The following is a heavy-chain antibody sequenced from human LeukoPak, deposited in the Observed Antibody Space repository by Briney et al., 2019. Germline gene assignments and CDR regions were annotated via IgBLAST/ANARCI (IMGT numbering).Heavy chain of an antibody. CDR1: GFTFSSYA. J-gene: IGHJ4*02. Sequence: GGSLRLSCAASGFTFSSYAMSWVRQAPGKGLEWVSAISGSGGSTYYADSVKGRFTISRDNSKNTLYLQMSSLRAEDTAVYYCAKYLRNSITGTTATTNYWGQGTLVTVSS. CDR3: AKYLRNSITGTTATTNY. CDR2: ISGSGGST. V-gene: IGHV3-23*01. D-gene: IGHD1-20*01.